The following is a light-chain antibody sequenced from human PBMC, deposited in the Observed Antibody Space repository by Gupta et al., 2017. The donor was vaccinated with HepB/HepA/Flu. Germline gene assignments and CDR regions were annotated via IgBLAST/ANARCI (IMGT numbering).Light chain of an antibody. CDR1: QSLTSDY. V-gene: IGKV3-20*01. J-gene: IGKJ1*01. CDR3: QQYGSSRT. Sequence: EIVLTQSPGTLSLSPGERATLSCRASQSLTSDYLAWYQQKPGQSPRLLIYGASSRATGIPDRFSGSGSGTDFTLTISRLESEDFAVYYCQQYGSSRTFGQGTKVEIK. CDR2: GAS.